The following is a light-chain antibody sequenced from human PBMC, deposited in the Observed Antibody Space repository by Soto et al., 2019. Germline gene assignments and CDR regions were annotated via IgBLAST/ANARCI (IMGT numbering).Light chain of an antibody. CDR2: LGS. Sequence: DIVMTQSPLSLPVSPGEPASISCWASQSLLDSNGNNHLNWFLQKPGQPPQVLIYLGSNRASGVPDRFSGSGSGTDFTLKIRRVEAEDVGVYYCMQALQTPLTFGPGTRLEIK. V-gene: IGKV2-28*01. CDR1: QSLLDSNGNNH. J-gene: IGKJ5*01. CDR3: MQALQTPLT.